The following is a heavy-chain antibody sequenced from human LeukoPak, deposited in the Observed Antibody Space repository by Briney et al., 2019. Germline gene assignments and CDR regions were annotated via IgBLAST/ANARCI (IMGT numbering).Heavy chain of an antibody. V-gene: IGHV3-64*02. CDR3: ARVGGSGSGGGYDY. Sequence: GASLRLSCAASGFTFSSYSMHWVRQAPGKGLEYVSAISNNGGRIYYADSVKGRFTISRDNSKNTLYLQMGSLRAEDMAVYYCARVGGSGSGGGYDYWGQGTLVTVSS. D-gene: IGHD3-10*01. CDR1: GFTFSSYS. J-gene: IGHJ4*02. CDR2: ISNNGGRI.